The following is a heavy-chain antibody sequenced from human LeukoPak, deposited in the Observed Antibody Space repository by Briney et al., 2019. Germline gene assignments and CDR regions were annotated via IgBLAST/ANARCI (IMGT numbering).Heavy chain of an antibody. CDR3: ARGGYSSSWYHFDY. D-gene: IGHD6-13*01. CDR2: IYSGGTT. Sequence: GGSLRLSCAASGFTVSSNYMSWVRQAPGKGLEWVSVIYSGGTTNYADSVKGRITTSRDNSKNTLFLQMNSLRAEDTAVYYCARGGYSSSWYHFDYWGQGTLVTVSS. CDR1: GFTVSSNY. J-gene: IGHJ4*02. V-gene: IGHV3-53*01.